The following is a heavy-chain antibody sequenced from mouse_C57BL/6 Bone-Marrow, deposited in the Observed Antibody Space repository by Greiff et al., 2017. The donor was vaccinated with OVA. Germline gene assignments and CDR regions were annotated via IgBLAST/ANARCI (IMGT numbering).Heavy chain of an antibody. D-gene: IGHD2-12*01. CDR1: GYAFSSSW. CDR2: IYPGDGDT. J-gene: IGHJ3*01. V-gene: IGHV1-82*01. CDR3: ARWGGTTAY. Sequence: QVQLQQSGPELVKPGASVKISCKASGYAFSSSWMNWVKQRPGKGLEWIGRIYPGDGDTNYNGKFKGKATLTADKSSSTAYMQLSSLTSEDSAVYFCARWGGTTAYWGQGTLVTVSA.